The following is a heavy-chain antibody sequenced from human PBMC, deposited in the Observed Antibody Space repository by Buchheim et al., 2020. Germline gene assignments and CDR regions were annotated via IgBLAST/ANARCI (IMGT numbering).Heavy chain of an antibody. V-gene: IGHV1-69*01. J-gene: IGHJ6*03. CDR3: ATDAKLELRGSYYYYYMDV. CDR1: GGTFSSYA. Sequence: QVQLVQSGAEVKKPGSSVKVSCKASGGTFSSYAISWVRQAPGQGLEWMGGIIPIFGTANYAQQFQGIVTITADESTSTAYLELSSLRSEDTAVYYCATDAKLELRGSYYYYYMDVWGKGTT. CDR2: IIPIFGTA. D-gene: IGHD1-7*01.